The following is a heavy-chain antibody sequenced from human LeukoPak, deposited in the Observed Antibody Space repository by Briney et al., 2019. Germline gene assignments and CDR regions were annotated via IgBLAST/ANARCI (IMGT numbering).Heavy chain of an antibody. V-gene: IGHV1-2*02. CDR2: INPNSGGT. D-gene: IGHD1-26*01. CDR3: ARVGSGIGVTDFDY. CDR1: GGTFSSYA. Sequence: ASVKVSCKASGGTFSSYAISWVRQAPGQGLEWMGWINPNSGGTNYAQKFQGRVTMTRDTSISIAYMELSRPRSDDTAVYYCARVGSGIGVTDFDYWGQGTLVTVSS. J-gene: IGHJ4*02.